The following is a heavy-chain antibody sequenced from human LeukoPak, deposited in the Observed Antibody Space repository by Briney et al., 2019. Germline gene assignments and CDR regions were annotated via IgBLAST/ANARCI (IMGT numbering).Heavy chain of an antibody. Sequence: SETLSLTCAVYGGSFRGYYWSWIRQPPGKGLEWIGEINHSGSTNYNPSLKSRVTLSVDTSKNQFSLKLSSVTAADTAVYYCARGVRGTFLVYYVDYWGQGTLVTVSS. CDR1: GGSFRGYY. D-gene: IGHD3-3*01. J-gene: IGHJ4*02. CDR3: ARGVRGTFLVYYVDY. CDR2: INHSGST. V-gene: IGHV4-34*01.